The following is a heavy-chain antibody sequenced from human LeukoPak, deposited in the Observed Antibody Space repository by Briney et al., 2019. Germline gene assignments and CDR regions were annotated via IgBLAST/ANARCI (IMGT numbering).Heavy chain of an antibody. J-gene: IGHJ4*02. CDR3: ASYDILTGYLDY. Sequence: SETLSLTCTVSGGSISSGDYYWSWIRQPPGKGLEWIGYIYYSGSTYYNPSLKSRVTISVDTSKNQFSLKLSSVTAADTAVYYCASYDILTGYLDYWGQGTLVTVSS. D-gene: IGHD3-9*01. CDR1: GGSISSGDYY. CDR2: IYYSGST. V-gene: IGHV4-30-4*01.